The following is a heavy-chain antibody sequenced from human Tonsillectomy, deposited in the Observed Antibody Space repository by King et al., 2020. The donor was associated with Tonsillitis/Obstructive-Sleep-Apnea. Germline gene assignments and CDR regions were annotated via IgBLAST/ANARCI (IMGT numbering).Heavy chain of an antibody. CDR3: ARTGKIERFGNIRIRGNWFDP. V-gene: IGHV4-34*01. Sequence: VQLQQWGAGLLKPSETLSLTCAVYGQSLSGVYWSWIRQPPGKGPEWIGEISHSGSTNYSPSLKSRVSISIDTSKNQFSLKLTSVTGADTAVYYCARTGKIERFGNIRIRGNWFDPWGQGTLVTVSS. CDR1: GQSLSGVY. CDR2: ISHSGST. J-gene: IGHJ5*02. D-gene: IGHD3-3*01.